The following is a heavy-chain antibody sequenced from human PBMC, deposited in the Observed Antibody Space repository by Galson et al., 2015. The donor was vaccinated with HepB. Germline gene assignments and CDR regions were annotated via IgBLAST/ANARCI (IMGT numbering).Heavy chain of an antibody. J-gene: IGHJ6*02. D-gene: IGHD2-2*01. CDR3: ARVTGGVPAARPYYYGMDV. V-gene: IGHV1-3*01. CDR2: INAGNGNT. Sequence: SVKVSCKASGYTFTSYAIHWVRQAPGQRLEWIGWINAGNGNTKYSQKFQGRVTITRDTSANTAYMKLSSLRSEDTAVYFCARVTGGVPAARPYYYGMDVWGQGTTVTVSS. CDR1: GYTFTSYA.